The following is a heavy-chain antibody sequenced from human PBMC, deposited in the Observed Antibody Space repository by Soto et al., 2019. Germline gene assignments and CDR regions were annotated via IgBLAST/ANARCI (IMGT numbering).Heavy chain of an antibody. Sequence: QVQLVESGGGVVQPGSSLRLSCAASGFAFDRYGMHWVRQAPGKGLEWVAVIWNDGSEKKYADSVKGRFTISRDNSEKIRFLQMNKMRAEDTAVYFCARSVLLGIGAAGSWGQGIRVTVSS. CDR2: IWNDGSEK. CDR1: GFAFDRYG. CDR3: ARSVLLGIGAAGS. D-gene: IGHD6-25*01. J-gene: IGHJ5*02. V-gene: IGHV3-33*01.